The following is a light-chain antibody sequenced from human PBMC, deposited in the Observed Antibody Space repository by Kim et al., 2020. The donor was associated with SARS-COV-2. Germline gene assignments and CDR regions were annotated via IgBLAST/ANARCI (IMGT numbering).Light chain of an antibody. Sequence: HSDTISWTGTSSDVGGYNYVSWYQQHPGKAPKLIMSEVTKRPSGVPNRFSGSKSGNTASLTVSGLQAEDEADYHCSSYAGNSLVCGGGTQLTVL. CDR2: EVT. V-gene: IGLV2-8*01. CDR1: SSDVGGYNY. CDR3: SSYAGNSLV. J-gene: IGLJ2*01.